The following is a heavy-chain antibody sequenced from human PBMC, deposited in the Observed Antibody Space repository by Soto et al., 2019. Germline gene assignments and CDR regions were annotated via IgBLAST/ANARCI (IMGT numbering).Heavy chain of an antibody. D-gene: IGHD2-8*01. J-gene: IGHJ1*01. CDR2: ISGSGGST. V-gene: IGHV3-23*01. Sequence: AGGSLRLSCAASGFTFSSYAMSWVRQAPGKGLEWVSAISGSGGSTYYADSVKGRSTISRDNSKNTLYLQMNSLRAEDTAVYYCAKRPDCTNGVCYTVEYFQHWGQGTLVTVSS. CDR1: GFTFSSYA. CDR3: AKRPDCTNGVCYTVEYFQH.